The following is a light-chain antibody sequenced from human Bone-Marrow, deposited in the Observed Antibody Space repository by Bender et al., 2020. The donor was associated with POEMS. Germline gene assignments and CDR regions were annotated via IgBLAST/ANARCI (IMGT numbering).Light chain of an antibody. V-gene: IGLV2-11*01. J-gene: IGLJ2*01. Sequence: QSALTQPRSVSGSPGQSVTISCTGTSRDIGDNNWVSWYQQHPGKVPKLILYDVRERPSGVPDRFSGSKSGNTASLTISGLQAEDEADYYCCSYANTNVFGVVFGGGTKLTVL. CDR1: SRDIGDNNW. CDR2: DVR. CDR3: CSYANTNVFGVV.